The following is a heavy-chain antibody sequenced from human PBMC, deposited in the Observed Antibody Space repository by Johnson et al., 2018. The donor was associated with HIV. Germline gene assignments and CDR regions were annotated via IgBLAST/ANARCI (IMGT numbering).Heavy chain of an antibody. Sequence: QVQLVESGGGLVQPGRSLRLSCAASGFTFSSYGMHWVRQAPGKGLEWVAFIRYDGSNKYYADSVKGRFTISRDNSKNTLYLQMNSLRAEDTAVYYCARDWGLYSSGWYVDAFDIWGQGTMVTVSS. CDR1: GFTFSSYG. CDR2: IRYDGSNK. J-gene: IGHJ3*02. V-gene: IGHV3-30*02. D-gene: IGHD6-19*01. CDR3: ARDWGLYSSGWYVDAFDI.